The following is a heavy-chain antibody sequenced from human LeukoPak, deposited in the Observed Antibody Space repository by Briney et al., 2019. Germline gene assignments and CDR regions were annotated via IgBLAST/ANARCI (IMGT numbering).Heavy chain of an antibody. V-gene: IGHV4-59*08. D-gene: IGHD6-19*01. CDR2: IYNGRNT. CDR3: AQTTGWPGFDF. CDR1: GASTSDKY. Sequence: SETLSLTSSASGASTSDKYWSWIRQSPGRTLEWIGHIYNGRNTKYNPSLTSRVTISVDTSKNQFSLSLTSVTAADTAMYYCAQTTGWPGFDFWGPGALVTVSS. J-gene: IGHJ4*02.